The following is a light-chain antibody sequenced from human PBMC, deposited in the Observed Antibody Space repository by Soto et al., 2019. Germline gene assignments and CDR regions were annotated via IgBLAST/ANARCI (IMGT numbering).Light chain of an antibody. V-gene: IGLV1-40*01. CDR1: SSNIGAGYD. CDR2: ANF. J-gene: IGLJ3*02. Sequence: QSVLTQPPSVSGAPGQRVTISCTGSSSNIGAGYDVHWYQQLPGTAPKLLIYANFNRPSGVPDRFSGSKSGTSASLAITGLQAEDGADYYCQSYDSSLSGSGVFGGGTTLTVL. CDR3: QSYDSSLSGSGV.